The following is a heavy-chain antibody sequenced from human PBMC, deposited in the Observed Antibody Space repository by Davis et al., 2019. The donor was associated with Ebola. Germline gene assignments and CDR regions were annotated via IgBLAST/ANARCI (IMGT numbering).Heavy chain of an antibody. Sequence: MPGGSLRLSCTVSGGSISSYYWSWIRQPPGKGLEWIGYIYYSGSTNYNPSLKSRVTISVDTSKNQFSLKLSSVTAADTAVYYCARARYGGSDYWGQGTLVTVSS. J-gene: IGHJ4*02. D-gene: IGHD4-23*01. CDR1: GGSISSYY. CDR3: ARARYGGSDY. V-gene: IGHV4-59*01. CDR2: IYYSGST.